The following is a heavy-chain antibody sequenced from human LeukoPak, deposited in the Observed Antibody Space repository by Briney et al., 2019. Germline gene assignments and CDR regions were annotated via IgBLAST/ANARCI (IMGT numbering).Heavy chain of an antibody. D-gene: IGHD3-3*01. Sequence: SETLSLTCTVSGGSISSFYWSWIRQPPGKALEWVGYIYYTGSSNYNPSLKSRLTMSVDTSKNQFSLKLSSVTAADTAVHYCARGRRTHYDFWSGPQCMDVWGQGTTVTVSS. CDR3: ARGRRTHYDFWSGPQCMDV. CDR2: IYYTGSS. J-gene: IGHJ6*02. V-gene: IGHV4-59*01. CDR1: GGSISSFY.